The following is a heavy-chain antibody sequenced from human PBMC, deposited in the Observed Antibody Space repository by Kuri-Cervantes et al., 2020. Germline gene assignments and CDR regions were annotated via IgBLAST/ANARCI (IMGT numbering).Heavy chain of an antibody. Sequence: SETLSLTCTVSGGSTSNYYWSWIRQPPGKGLEWIGYIYYSGSTNYNPSLKSRVTISVDTSKNQFSLKLSSVTAADTAVYYCARVDWSQIAAAGTEYYYYYMDVWGKGTTVTVSS. D-gene: IGHD6-13*01. CDR1: GGSTSNYY. J-gene: IGHJ6*03. CDR3: ARVDWSQIAAAGTEYYYYYMDV. V-gene: IGHV4-59*01. CDR2: IYYSGST.